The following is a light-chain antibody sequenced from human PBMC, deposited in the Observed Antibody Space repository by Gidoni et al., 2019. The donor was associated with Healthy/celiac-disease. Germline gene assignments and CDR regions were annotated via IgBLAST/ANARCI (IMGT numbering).Light chain of an antibody. CDR3: MQALQTPRT. CDR2: LGS. V-gene: IGKV2-28*01. Sequence: DIVMTRSPLPLPVTPGEPASTSCRSSQSLLHSNGYNYLDWYLQKPGQSPQLLIYLGSNRASGVPDRFSGSGSGTDFTLKISRVEAEDVGVYYCMQALQTPRTFGQGTKLEIK. CDR1: QSLLHSNGYNY. J-gene: IGKJ2*01.